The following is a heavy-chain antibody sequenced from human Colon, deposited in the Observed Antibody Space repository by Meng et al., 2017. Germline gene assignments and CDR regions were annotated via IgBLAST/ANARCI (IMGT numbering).Heavy chain of an antibody. V-gene: IGHV4-4*02. CDR1: GGSITTNSY. CDR3: ARHGGYYQDY. J-gene: IGHJ4*02. Sequence: QAQLLESGPGLVKPSGTLSPTCAISGGSITTNSYWSWVRQSPEKGLEWIGQIDHRGDPYYNPSLKSRVTMSVDRSKSQVSLQLTSVTAADTAVYYCARHGGYYQDYWGQRTLVTVSS. CDR2: IDHRGDP. D-gene: IGHD4-23*01.